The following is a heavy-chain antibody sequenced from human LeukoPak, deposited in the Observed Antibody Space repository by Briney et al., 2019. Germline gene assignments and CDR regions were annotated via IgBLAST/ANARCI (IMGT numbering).Heavy chain of an antibody. CDR1: GFTFSGYA. J-gene: IGHJ4*02. CDR2: ISGSGDTT. V-gene: IGHV3-23*01. CDR3: AKDRIAAAGTVDY. Sequence: GGSLRLSCAATGFTFSGYAMTWVRQAPGKGLEWVSGISGSGDTTYYADSVKGRFTISIDNSKNTLYLQMNSLRAEDTAIYYCAKDRIAAAGTVDYWGQGTLVTVS. D-gene: IGHD6-13*01.